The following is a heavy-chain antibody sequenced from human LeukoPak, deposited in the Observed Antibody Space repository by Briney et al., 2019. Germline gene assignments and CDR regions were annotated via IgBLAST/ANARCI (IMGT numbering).Heavy chain of an antibody. Sequence: SETLCLTYSVSGGSISSNGYYWSGIRQPPGKGVEWVGEINHSGSTNYTPSLKSRVTISVDTSKNQFSLKLSSVTAADTAVYYCARGYCSGGSCYLGGESFDYWGQGTLVTVTS. CDR2: INHSGST. CDR3: ARGYCSGGSCYLGGESFDY. D-gene: IGHD2-15*01. V-gene: IGHV4-34*01. J-gene: IGHJ4*02. CDR1: GGSISSNGYY.